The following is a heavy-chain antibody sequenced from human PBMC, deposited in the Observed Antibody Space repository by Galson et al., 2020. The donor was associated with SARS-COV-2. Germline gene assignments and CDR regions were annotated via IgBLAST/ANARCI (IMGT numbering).Heavy chain of an antibody. Sequence: ETSETLSLTCTVSGGSISSSSYYWGWIRQPPGKGLEWIGSIYYSGSTYYNPSLKSRVTISVDTSKNQFSLKLSSVTAADTAVYYCAIATALRYVVWLRGHWFDPWGQGTLVTVSS. CDR3: AIATALRYVVWLRGHWFDP. J-gene: IGHJ5*02. CDR2: IYYSGST. V-gene: IGHV4-39*01. D-gene: IGHD3-9*01. CDR1: GGSISSSSYY.